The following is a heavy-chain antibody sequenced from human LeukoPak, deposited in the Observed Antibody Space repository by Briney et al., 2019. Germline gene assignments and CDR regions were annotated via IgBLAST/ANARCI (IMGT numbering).Heavy chain of an antibody. CDR1: GVTFSSYV. V-gene: IGHV3-23*01. J-gene: IGHJ3*02. Sequence: GGSLRLSCEASGVTFSSYVMSWVRQAPGKGPEWVPGISGSGGGTYYADSVKGRFAISRDNSKNALYLQMNSLRAEDTAVYYCVQEGPRGLAFDIWGQGTKVTVSS. CDR3: VQEGPRGLAFDI. CDR2: ISGSGGGT.